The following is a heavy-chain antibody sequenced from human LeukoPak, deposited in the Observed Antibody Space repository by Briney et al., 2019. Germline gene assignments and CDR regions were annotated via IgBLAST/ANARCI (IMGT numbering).Heavy chain of an antibody. J-gene: IGHJ4*02. Sequence: GWSLRLSCAASGFTFSSYSMNWVRQVPGKGLEWVSSISSSSSYIYYADSVKGRFTISRDNAKNSLYLQMNSLRAEDTAVYYCARDTNMYYDFWSGHPTPLDYWGQGTLVTVSS. CDR2: ISSSSSYI. V-gene: IGHV3-21*01. CDR1: GFTFSSYS. D-gene: IGHD3-3*01. CDR3: ARDTNMYYDFWSGHPTPLDY.